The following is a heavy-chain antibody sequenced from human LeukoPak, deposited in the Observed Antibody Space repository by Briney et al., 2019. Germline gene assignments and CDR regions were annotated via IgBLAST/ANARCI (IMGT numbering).Heavy chain of an antibody. CDR2: IYYSGST. D-gene: IGHD2-15*01. CDR3: ARYCSGGSCSVSGAFDI. Sequence: SETLSLTCTVSGGSISGSSYYWGWIRQPPGKGLEWIATIYYSGSTYHNPSLKSRVTISVDTSKNQFSLKLSSVTAADTAVYYCARYCSGGSCSVSGAFDIWGQGTMVTVSS. J-gene: IGHJ3*02. V-gene: IGHV4-39*01. CDR1: GGSISGSSYY.